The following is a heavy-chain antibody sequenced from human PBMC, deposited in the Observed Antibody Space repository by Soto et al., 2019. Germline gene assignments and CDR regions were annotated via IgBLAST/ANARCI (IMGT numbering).Heavy chain of an antibody. V-gene: IGHV3-48*01. D-gene: IGHD7-27*01. CDR3: ARGLGYNWFDP. CDR1: GFTFSAYA. CDR2: IGGSSNNI. Sequence: GQLVESGGGLVQPGGSLRLSCVASGFTFSAYAMNWVRQAPGRGLEWVSHIGGSSNNIFYADSVKGRFTISRDNAKNSLYLQMNSLRAEDTAMYYCARGLGYNWFDPWGQGTLVTVSS. J-gene: IGHJ5*02.